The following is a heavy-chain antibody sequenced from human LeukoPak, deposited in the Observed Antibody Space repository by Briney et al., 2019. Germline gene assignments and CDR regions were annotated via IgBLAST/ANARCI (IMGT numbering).Heavy chain of an antibody. V-gene: IGHV1-46*01. D-gene: IGHD3-22*01. CDR3: AKDRAYYSDSSGYYLVRAYDY. J-gene: IGHJ4*02. Sequence: ASVKVSCKASGYTFTSYYMHWVRQAPGQGLEWMGIINPSGGSTSYAQRFQGRVTMTRDMSTSTVYMELSSLRSEDTAVYYCAKDRAYYSDSSGYYLVRAYDYWGQGTLVTVSS. CDR2: INPSGGST. CDR1: GYTFTSYY.